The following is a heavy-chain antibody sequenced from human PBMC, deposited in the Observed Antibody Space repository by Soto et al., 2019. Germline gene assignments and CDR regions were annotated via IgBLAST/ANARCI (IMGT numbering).Heavy chain of an antibody. CDR1: GGTFNTSG. J-gene: IGHJ4*02. V-gene: IGHV1-69*11. Sequence: GASVKVSCKASGGTFNTSGINWVRQAPGQGLEWLGMIIPILKRPDYARKFQGRVTIAADDSTRTAYMELSRLRSDDTAVYYCAKDSPLAPFGSWGQGTLVTV. CDR2: IIPILKRP. CDR3: AKDSPLAPFGS.